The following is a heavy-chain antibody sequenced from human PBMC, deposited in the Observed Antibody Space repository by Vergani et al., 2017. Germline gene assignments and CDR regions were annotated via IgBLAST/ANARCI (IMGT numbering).Heavy chain of an antibody. V-gene: IGHV5-10-1*01. CDR2: IDPSDSYT. J-gene: IGHJ6*02. CDR3: ARQVAVAGKWWGPFYYYGMDV. CDR1: GYSFTSYW. Sequence: EVQLVQSGAEVKKPGESLRISCKGSGYSFTSYWISWVRQMPGKGLEWMGRIDPSDSYTNYSPSFQGHVTISAAKSISTAYLQWSSLKASDTAMDYCARQVAVAGKWWGPFYYYGMDVWGQGTTVTVSS. D-gene: IGHD6-19*01.